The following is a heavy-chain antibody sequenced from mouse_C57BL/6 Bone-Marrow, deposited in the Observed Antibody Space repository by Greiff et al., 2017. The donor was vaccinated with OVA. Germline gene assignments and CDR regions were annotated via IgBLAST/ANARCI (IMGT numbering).Heavy chain of an antibody. CDR3: TRYGSPFAY. V-gene: IGHV14-4*01. CDR1: GFNIKDDY. D-gene: IGHD1-1*01. Sequence: EVQGVESGAELVRPGASVKLSCTASGFNIKDDYMHWVKQRPEQGLEWIGWIDPENGDTEYASKFQGKATITADTSSNTAYLQLSSLTSEDTAVYYCTRYGSPFAYWGQGTLVTVSA. J-gene: IGHJ3*01. CDR2: IDPENGDT.